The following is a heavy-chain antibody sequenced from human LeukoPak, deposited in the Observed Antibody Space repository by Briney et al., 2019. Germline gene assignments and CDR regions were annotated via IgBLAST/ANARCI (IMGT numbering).Heavy chain of an antibody. D-gene: IGHD3-3*01. CDR1: GGSISTSRYY. CDR2: IYYSGKT. CDR3: ARARGGVDGYFDY. Sequence: SSETLSLTCTVSGGSISTSRYYWGWIRQPPGKGLEWIGSIYYSGKTYYNPSLKSRVTISVDTSKNQFSLNLSSVTAADTAVYYCARARGGVDGYFDYWGPGTLVTVSS. V-gene: IGHV4-39*01. J-gene: IGHJ4*02.